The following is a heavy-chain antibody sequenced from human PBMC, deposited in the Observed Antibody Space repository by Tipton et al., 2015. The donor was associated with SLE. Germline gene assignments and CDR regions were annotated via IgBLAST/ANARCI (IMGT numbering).Heavy chain of an antibody. CDR2: INHSGGT. V-gene: IGHV4-34*01. CDR1: GGSFSGYY. CDR3: ARGLHCPNDVCYHSFDY. Sequence: LRLSCAVYGGSFSGYYWSWIRQSPGTGLEWIGEINHSGGTNYNPSLKSRVTISVDTSKSQFSLKLNSVTAADTALYYCARGLHCPNDVCYHSFDYWGQGTLVTVSS. J-gene: IGHJ4*02. D-gene: IGHD2-8*01.